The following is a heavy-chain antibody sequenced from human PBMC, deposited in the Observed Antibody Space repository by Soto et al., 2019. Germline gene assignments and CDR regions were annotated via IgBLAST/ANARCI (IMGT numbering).Heavy chain of an antibody. V-gene: IGHV4-31*03. Sequence: SETLSLTCTVSGGSISSGGYYWSWIRQHPGKGLEWIGYIYYSGSTYYNPSLKSRVTISVDTSKNQLSLKLSSVTAADTAVYYCAREVGYGTDGDYYYYYMDVWGKGTTVTFSS. CDR2: IYYSGST. CDR3: AREVGYGTDGDYYYYYMDV. D-gene: IGHD4-17*01. CDR1: GGSISSGGYY. J-gene: IGHJ6*03.